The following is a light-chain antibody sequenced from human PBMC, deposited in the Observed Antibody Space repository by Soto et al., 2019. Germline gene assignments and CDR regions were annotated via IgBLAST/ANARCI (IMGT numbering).Light chain of an antibody. Sequence: DIQMTQSPSTLSGSVGDRVTITCRASQTISSWLAWYQQKPGKAPKLLIDKASTLKSGVPSRFSGSGSGTEVTLTISRLQPDDFATYYCQYYNSYAEAFGQGTPVEL. CDR2: KAS. CDR3: QYYNSYAEA. CDR1: QTISSW. V-gene: IGKV1-5*03. J-gene: IGKJ1*01.